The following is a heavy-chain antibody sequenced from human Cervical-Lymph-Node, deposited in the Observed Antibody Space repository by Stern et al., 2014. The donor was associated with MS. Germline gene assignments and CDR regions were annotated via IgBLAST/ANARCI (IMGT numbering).Heavy chain of an antibody. V-gene: IGHV1-46*01. J-gene: IGHJ6*02. CDR1: GYTFTSYY. CDR2: INPSGGST. CDR3: AGEVAGPRLGMMDV. D-gene: IGHD6-19*01. Sequence: VQLVESGAEVKKPGASVKVSCKACGYTFTSYYMHWVRQAPGQGLEWMGIINPSGGSTSYAQKFQDSIPMTRDTSTSTVYMELSSLRSEDTAVYYCAGEVAGPRLGMMDVWGQGTTVTVSS.